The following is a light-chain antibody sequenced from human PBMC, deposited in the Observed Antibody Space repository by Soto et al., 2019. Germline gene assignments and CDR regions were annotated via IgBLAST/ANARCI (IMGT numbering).Light chain of an antibody. CDR3: CSYTSNRKLV. Sequence: QSVLTQHASVSGSPGQSVTISCTGTSSDVGAYNYVSWYQQHPDKAPKLMIFDVSDRHSGVSNRFSGSNSGNKASLTISGLQAEDEAGYYYCSYTSNRKLVFGGGTKLTVL. CDR1: SSDVGAYNY. V-gene: IGLV2-14*01. J-gene: IGLJ3*02. CDR2: DVS.